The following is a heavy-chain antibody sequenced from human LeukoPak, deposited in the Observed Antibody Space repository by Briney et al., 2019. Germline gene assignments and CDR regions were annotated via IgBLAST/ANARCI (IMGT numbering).Heavy chain of an antibody. V-gene: IGHV3-7*03. CDR3: ARGGGLDV. Sequence: GGSLRLSCAASGFTFSSYWMNWARQAPGKGLEWVASINHNGNVSYYVDSVKGRFTISRDNAKNSLYLQMSNLRAEDTAVYFCARGGGLDVWGQGATVTVSS. CDR1: GFTFSSYW. J-gene: IGHJ6*02. CDR2: INHNGNVS. D-gene: IGHD3-16*01.